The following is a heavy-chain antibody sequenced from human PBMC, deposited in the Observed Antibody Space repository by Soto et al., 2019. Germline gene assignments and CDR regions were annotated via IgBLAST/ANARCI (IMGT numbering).Heavy chain of an antibody. Sequence: EVQLVESGGGLVQPGGSLRLSCAASGFTFSSYWMSWVRQAPGKGLEWVANIKQDGIEKFYVDSVKGRFTISRDNAKISPYLQMNSLRADDTAVYYCARDYGGNEFDYWGQGTLVTVSS. J-gene: IGHJ4*02. CDR3: ARDYGGNEFDY. D-gene: IGHD4-17*01. V-gene: IGHV3-7*01. CDR2: IKQDGIEK. CDR1: GFTFSSYW.